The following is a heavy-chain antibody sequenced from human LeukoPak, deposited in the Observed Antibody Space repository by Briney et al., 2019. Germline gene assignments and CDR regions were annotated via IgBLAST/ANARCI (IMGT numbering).Heavy chain of an antibody. CDR3: ARDRLWFGEAED. Sequence: GGTLRLSCAASGFTFSDYGMSWVRQAPGKGLEWVSGINWNGGSTGYADSVKGRFTISRDNAKNSLYLQMNSLRAEDTALYYCARDRLWFGEAEDWGQGTLVTVSS. J-gene: IGHJ4*02. CDR2: INWNGGST. V-gene: IGHV3-20*04. CDR1: GFTFSDYG. D-gene: IGHD3-10*01.